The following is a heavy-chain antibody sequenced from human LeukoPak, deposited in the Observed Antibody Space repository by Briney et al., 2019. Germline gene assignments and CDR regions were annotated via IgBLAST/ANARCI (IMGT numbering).Heavy chain of an antibody. CDR3: ANVDTLKTAHFDD. Sequence: SETLSLTCAVPGYSFSSGYRWAWIRQPPGKGLEWIGTIYDTGRTYFNPSLKGRVTISVDTSKNQFSLKLTSVTAADTAVYYCANVDTLKTAHFDDWGQGTLVTVSS. J-gene: IGHJ4*02. V-gene: IGHV4-38-2*01. D-gene: IGHD5-18*01. CDR2: IYDTGRT. CDR1: GYSFSSGYR.